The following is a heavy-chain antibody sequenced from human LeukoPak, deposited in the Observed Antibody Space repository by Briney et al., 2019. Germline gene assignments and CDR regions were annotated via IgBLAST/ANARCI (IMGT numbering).Heavy chain of an antibody. V-gene: IGHV1-2*02. D-gene: IGHD3-9*01. CDR3: ARDLRYYDILTGYPTDYYYYYGMDV. Sequence: ASVKVSCKASGYTFTGYYMHWVRQAPGQGLEWMGWINPNSGGTNYAQKFQGRVTMTRDTSISTAYMELSRLRSDDTAVYYCARDLRYYDILTGYPTDYYYYYGMDVWGQGTTVTVSS. J-gene: IGHJ6*02. CDR2: INPNSGGT. CDR1: GYTFTGYY.